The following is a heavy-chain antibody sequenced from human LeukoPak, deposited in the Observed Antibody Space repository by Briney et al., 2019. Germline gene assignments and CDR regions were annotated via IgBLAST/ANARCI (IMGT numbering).Heavy chain of an antibody. J-gene: IGHJ3*02. Sequence: GGSLRLSCAASGFTFDDYAMHWVRQAPGKGLEWVSGISWNSGSIGYADSVKGRFTISRDNAKNSLYLQMNSLRAEDTAVYYCVRDSKAYYYDAFDIWGQGTMVTVSS. D-gene: IGHD3-10*01. CDR2: ISWNSGSI. V-gene: IGHV3-9*01. CDR3: VRDSKAYYYDAFDI. CDR1: GFTFDDYA.